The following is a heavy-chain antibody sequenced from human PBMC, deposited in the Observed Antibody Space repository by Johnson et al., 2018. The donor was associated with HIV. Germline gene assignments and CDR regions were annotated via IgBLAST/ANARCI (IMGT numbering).Heavy chain of an antibody. CDR1: GFTVRTNY. CDR2: IYSGGST. Sequence: VQLVESGGGLVQPGGSLRLACATSGFTVRTNYMNWVRQAPGKGLEWVSVIYSGGSTKYADSVKGRFIISRDNSKNTLYLQMNSLRAEDTAVYYCARAGKWSGDAFDIWGQGTTVTVSS. V-gene: IGHV3-66*02. J-gene: IGHJ3*02. CDR3: ARAGKWSGDAFDI. D-gene: IGHD3-10*01.